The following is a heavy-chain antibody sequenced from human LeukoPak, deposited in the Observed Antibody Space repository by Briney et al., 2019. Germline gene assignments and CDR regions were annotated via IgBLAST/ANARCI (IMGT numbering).Heavy chain of an antibody. CDR1: GYTFTSYA. CDR3: ARDLGAFVVGNDDY. J-gene: IGHJ4*02. D-gene: IGHD2-15*01. Sequence: ASVKVSCKASGYTFTSYAMHWVRQAPGQRLEWMGWINAGNGNTKYSQKFQGRVTITRDTSASTAYMELGSLRSEDTAVYYCARDLGAFVVGNDDYWGQGTLVTVSS. CDR2: INAGNGNT. V-gene: IGHV1-3*01.